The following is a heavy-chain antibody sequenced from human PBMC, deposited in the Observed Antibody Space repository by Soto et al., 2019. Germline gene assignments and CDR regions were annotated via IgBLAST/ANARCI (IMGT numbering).Heavy chain of an antibody. CDR2: ISGNGRTT. J-gene: IGHJ6*02. CDR1: RFVFSSYA. V-gene: IGHV3-23*01. CDR3: AKVYSTDITVIVPSCGSDI. Sequence: PGGSLRLSCVGSRFVFSSYAMSWVRQTPGKGLAWVAGISGNGRTTDYAAPVKGRFTISRDNSKNKLYLQMNSLRVEDTAVYYCAKVYSTDITVIVPSCGSDIWGHGTTVTVSS. D-gene: IGHD1-20*01.